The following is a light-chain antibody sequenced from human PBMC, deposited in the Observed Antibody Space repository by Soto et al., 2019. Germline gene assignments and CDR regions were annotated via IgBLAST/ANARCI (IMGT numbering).Light chain of an antibody. CDR3: QQTNSFPFT. V-gene: IGKV1-39*01. CDR1: QSIATY. J-gene: IGKJ5*01. Sequence: DIHLTQSPSSLSAYVRDRVTITCLASQSIATYLHWYQQKPGKAPKLLIYAASSLLSGVPSRFSGSGSGTEFTLTISGLQPDDFATYYCQQTNSFPFTFAQGTRLEIK. CDR2: AAS.